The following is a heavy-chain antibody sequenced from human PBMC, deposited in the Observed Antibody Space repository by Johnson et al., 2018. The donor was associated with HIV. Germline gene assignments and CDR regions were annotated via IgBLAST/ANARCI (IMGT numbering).Heavy chain of an antibody. CDR2: ISYDGSNK. CDR3: AMPYYFDSGVYQ. Sequence: QLVESGGGVVQPGRSLRLSCAASGFTFSSYAMHWVRQAPGKGLEWVAVISYDGSNKYTADSVKGRFTISRDNSKNTLYLQMGSLRVEDMGIYYCAMPYYFDSGVYQWGQGTMVTVSS. V-gene: IGHV3-30*14. J-gene: IGHJ3*01. CDR1: GFTFSSYA. D-gene: IGHD3-22*01.